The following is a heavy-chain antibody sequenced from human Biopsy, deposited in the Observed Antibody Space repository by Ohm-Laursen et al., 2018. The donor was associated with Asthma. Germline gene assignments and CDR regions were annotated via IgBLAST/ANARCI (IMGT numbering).Heavy chain of an antibody. J-gene: IGHJ6*02. Sequence: GSLRLSCAASGFSFSNFAIHWVRQPPGKGLEWVSAISGSGGSTYYADSVKGRFTISRDNSKNTLYLQMNSLRAEDTAVYYCASYEVVTSILPLDVWGQGTTVTVSS. V-gene: IGHV3-23*01. CDR1: GFSFSNFA. D-gene: IGHD2-21*02. CDR2: ISGSGGST. CDR3: ASYEVVTSILPLDV.